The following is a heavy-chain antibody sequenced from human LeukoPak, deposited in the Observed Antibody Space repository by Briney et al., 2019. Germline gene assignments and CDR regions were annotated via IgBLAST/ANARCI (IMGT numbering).Heavy chain of an antibody. CDR1: GGSFSGYY. CDR2: INHSGST. Sequence: SETLSLTCAVYGGSFSGYYWSWIRQPPGKGLEWIGEINHSGSTNYNPSLKSRVTISVDTSKNQFSLKLSSVTAADTAVYYCARDSERWFDPWGQGTLVTVSS. D-gene: IGHD1-1*01. J-gene: IGHJ5*02. V-gene: IGHV4-34*01. CDR3: ARDSERWFDP.